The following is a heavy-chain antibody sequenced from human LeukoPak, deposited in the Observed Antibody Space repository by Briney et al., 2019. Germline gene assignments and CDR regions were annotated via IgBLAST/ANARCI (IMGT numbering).Heavy chain of an antibody. CDR1: GDSVSSSSAA. V-gene: IGHV6-1*01. D-gene: IGHD4-23*01. CDR3: AREDYGGKSGTYFDY. J-gene: IGHJ4*02. CDR2: TYYRSKWYN. Sequence: SQTLSLTRAISGDSVSSSSAAWNWIRQSPSRGLEWLGRTYYRSKWYNDYAVSVRSRITVNPDTSKNQFSLQLNSVTPEDTAVYYCAREDYGGKSGTYFDYWGQGTLVTVSS.